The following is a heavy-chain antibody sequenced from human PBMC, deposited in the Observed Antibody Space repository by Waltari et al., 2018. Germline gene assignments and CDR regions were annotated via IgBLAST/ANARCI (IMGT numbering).Heavy chain of an antibody. Sequence: EVQLVQSGAEVKKPGESLKISCKGSGYSFTSYWIGWVRQMPGKGLEWMGIIYPGDSDTRYSPSFQGQVTISADKSISTAYLQWSSLRSEDTAVYYCARAPYYDSPGYYYMDVWGKGTTVTVSS. J-gene: IGHJ6*03. CDR2: IYPGDSDT. V-gene: IGHV5-51*03. CDR3: ARAPYYDSPGYYYMDV. CDR1: GYSFTSYW. D-gene: IGHD3-3*01.